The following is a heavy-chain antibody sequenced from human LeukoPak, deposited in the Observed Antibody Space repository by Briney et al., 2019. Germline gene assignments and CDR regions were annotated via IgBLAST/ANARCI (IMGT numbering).Heavy chain of an antibody. CDR1: GFTFSSYW. CDR2: IKQDGSEK. Sequence: GGSLRLSCAASGFTFSSYWMHWVRQAPGKGLEWVANIKQDGSEKSYVDSVKGRFTISRDNAKNSLYLHMNSLTAEDTAVYYCARAPRSAGDYWGQGTLVTVSS. V-gene: IGHV3-7*01. D-gene: IGHD6-13*01. J-gene: IGHJ4*02. CDR3: ARAPRSAGDY.